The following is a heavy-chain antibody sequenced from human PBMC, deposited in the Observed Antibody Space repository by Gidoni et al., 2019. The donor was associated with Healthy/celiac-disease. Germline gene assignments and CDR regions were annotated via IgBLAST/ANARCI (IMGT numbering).Heavy chain of an antibody. CDR1: GGSISSYY. CDR3: ARGDSTLRDAFDI. CDR2: IYYSGRT. D-gene: IGHD2-21*02. Sequence: QVQLQESGPGLVKPSETLSLTCTVSGGSISSYYWSWIRQPPGKGLEWIGYIYYSGRTNYNPSLKSRVTISVDTSKNQFSLTLSSVTAADTAVYYCARGDSTLRDAFDIWGQGTMVTVSS. V-gene: IGHV4-59*01. J-gene: IGHJ3*02.